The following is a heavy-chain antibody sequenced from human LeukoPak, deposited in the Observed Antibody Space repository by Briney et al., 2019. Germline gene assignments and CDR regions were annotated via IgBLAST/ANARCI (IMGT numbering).Heavy chain of an antibody. J-gene: IGHJ5*02. CDR2: INHSGST. Sequence: PSETLSLTCAVYGGSFRGYYWSWIRQPPGKGLEWIGEINHSGSTNYNPSLKSRVTISVDTSKNQFSLKLSSVTAADTAVYYCARHRLGFDPWGQGTLVTVSS. D-gene: IGHD6-19*01. V-gene: IGHV4-34*01. CDR1: GGSFRGYY. CDR3: ARHRLGFDP.